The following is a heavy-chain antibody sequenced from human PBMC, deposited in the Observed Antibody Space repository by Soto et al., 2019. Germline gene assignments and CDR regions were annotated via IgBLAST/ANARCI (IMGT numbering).Heavy chain of an antibody. CDR3: ARVRTTLDFYYYYMDV. V-gene: IGHV4-59*08. J-gene: IGHJ6*03. CDR2: VYYSGST. Sequence: WTWIRQPPGTALEWIGYVYYSGSTSDNPSFKSRVTIAVDTSKTQFSLKLNSVTAADTAVYYCARVRTTLDFYYYYMDVWGIGTTVTVSS. D-gene: IGHD3-10*01.